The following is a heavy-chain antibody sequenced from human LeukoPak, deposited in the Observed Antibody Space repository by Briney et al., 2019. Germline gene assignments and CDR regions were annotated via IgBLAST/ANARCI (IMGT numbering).Heavy chain of an antibody. CDR2: IYYSGST. CDR3: ARSGYDDFWGSQPNWFDP. CDR1: GGSISSYY. V-gene: IGHV4-59*01. D-gene: IGHD3-3*01. Sequence: SETLSLTCTVSGGSISSYYWSWIRQPPGKGLEWIGYIYYSGSTNYNPSLKSRVTISVDTSKNQFSLKLSSVTAADTAVYYCARSGYDDFWGSQPNWFDPRGQGTLVTVSS. J-gene: IGHJ5*02.